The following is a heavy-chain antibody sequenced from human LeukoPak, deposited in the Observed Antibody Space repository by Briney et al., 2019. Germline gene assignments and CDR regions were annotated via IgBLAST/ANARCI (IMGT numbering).Heavy chain of an antibody. Sequence: ASVKVSCKAFGYTFTGYWMHWVRQAPGQGPEWMGVISPSGGSTIYAQKFKGRVTLTRDMSTSTDYLELSSLRSEDTAVYYCAREPSYYDILTGLSDYWGQGTLVTVSS. J-gene: IGHJ4*02. D-gene: IGHD3-9*01. CDR2: ISPSGGST. CDR1: GYTFTGYW. V-gene: IGHV1-46*01. CDR3: AREPSYYDILTGLSDY.